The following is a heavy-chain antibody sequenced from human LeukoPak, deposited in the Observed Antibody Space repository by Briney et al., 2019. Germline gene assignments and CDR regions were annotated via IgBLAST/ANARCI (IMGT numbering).Heavy chain of an antibody. J-gene: IGHJ4*02. CDR2: IKQDGSEK. CDR1: GFTFSSYW. V-gene: IGHV3-7*01. Sequence: GGSLRLSYAASGFTFSSYWMSWVRQAPGKGLGWVANIKQDGSEKYYVDSVKGRFTISRDNAKNSLYLQMNSLRAEDTAVYYCARDQWTISEKSFDYWGQGTLVTVSS. CDR3: ARDQWTISEKSFDY. D-gene: IGHD3-9*01.